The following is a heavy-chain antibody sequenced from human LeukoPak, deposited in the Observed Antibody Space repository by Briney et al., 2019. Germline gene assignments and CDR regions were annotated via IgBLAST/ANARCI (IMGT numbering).Heavy chain of an antibody. D-gene: IGHD3-9*01. CDR3: ARDGVLRYFDYYYYYMDV. CDR1: GFTFSDYY. V-gene: IGHV3-11*01. CDR2: ISSSGTTI. Sequence: GGSLRLSCAASGFTFSDYYMSWVRQAPGKGLEWVSYISSSGTTIYNADSVKGRFTISRDNAKNSLFLQMNSLRAEDTAVYYCARDGVLRYFDYYYYYMDVWGKGTTVTIS. J-gene: IGHJ6*03.